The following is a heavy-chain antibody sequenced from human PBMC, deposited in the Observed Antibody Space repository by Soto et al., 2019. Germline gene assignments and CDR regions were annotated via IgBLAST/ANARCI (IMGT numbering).Heavy chain of an antibody. CDR2: INPSGGST. D-gene: IGHD1-26*01. CDR1: GYTFTTYY. J-gene: IGHJ6*02. V-gene: IGHV1-46*01. Sequence: QVQLVQSGAEVKKPGTSVKVSCKASGYTFTTYYMHWVRQAPRQGLEWMGIINPSGGSTSYAQKYQRRVTMTGDTSTSTVYMVMKSLRSEDTRLYYSARSAIRSMAAPRPGRHYEYYYCMDVWGQGTTVTVSS. CDR3: ARSAIRSMAAPRPGRHYEYYYCMDV.